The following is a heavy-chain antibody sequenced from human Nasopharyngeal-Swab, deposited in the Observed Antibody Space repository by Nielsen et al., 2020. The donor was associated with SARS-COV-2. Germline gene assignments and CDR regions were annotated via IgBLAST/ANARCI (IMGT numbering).Heavy chain of an antibody. J-gene: IGHJ6*03. Sequence: ASVKVSCKASGYTFTSYAMHWVRQAPGQRLEWMGWINAGNDNTKYSQKFQGRVTITRDTSASTAYMELSSLRSEDTAVYYCAKGLAAAGTDYYYYMDVWGKGTTVTVSS. CDR3: AKGLAAAGTDYYYYMDV. CDR2: INAGNDNT. CDR1: GYTFTSYA. V-gene: IGHV1-3*01. D-gene: IGHD6-13*01.